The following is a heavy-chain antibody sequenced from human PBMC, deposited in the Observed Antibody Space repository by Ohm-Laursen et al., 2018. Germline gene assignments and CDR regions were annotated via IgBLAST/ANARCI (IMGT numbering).Heavy chain of an antibody. CDR1: GFTFNKFA. V-gene: IGHV3-23*01. Sequence: GSLRLSCAASGFTFNKFAMNWVRQAPGKGLDWVSTIGTRGVNTYYADSVKGRFTISRDDSKNTMFLQMNSLRAEDTAVYYCAKDRGYWGQGTLVTVSS. J-gene: IGHJ4*02. CDR3: AKDRGY. CDR2: IGTRGVNT.